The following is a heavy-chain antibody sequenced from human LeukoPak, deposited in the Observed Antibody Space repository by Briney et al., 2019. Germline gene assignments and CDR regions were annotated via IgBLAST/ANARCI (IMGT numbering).Heavy chain of an antibody. V-gene: IGHV1-69*05. J-gene: IGHJ4*02. CDR1: GGTFSSYA. Sequence: SVKVSCKAPGGTFSSYAISWGRQAPGQGLEWMGGIIPIFGTANYAQKFQGRVTITTDESTSTAYMELSSLRSEDTAVYYCARGAPEYYFDYWGQGTLVTVSS. CDR3: ARGAPEYYFDY. CDR2: IIPIFGTA.